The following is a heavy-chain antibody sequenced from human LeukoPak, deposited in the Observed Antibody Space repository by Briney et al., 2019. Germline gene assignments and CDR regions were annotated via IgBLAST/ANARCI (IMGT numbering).Heavy chain of an antibody. Sequence: GGSLRLSCTASGFPFYSYWMTWVRQTPGKGLEWVAVIWYDGSNKYYADSVKGRFTISRDNSKNTLYLQMNSLRAEDTAVYYCARDRAVTKNGAIDYWGQGTLVTVSS. CDR1: GFPFYSYW. J-gene: IGHJ4*02. CDR2: IWYDGSNK. V-gene: IGHV3-33*08. CDR3: ARDRAVTKNGAIDY. D-gene: IGHD4-17*01.